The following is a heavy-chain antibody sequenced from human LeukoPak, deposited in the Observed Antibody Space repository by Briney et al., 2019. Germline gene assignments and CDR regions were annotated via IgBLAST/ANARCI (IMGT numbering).Heavy chain of an antibody. J-gene: IGHJ4*02. D-gene: IGHD2-2*01. Sequence: GGSLRLSCAASGFTVSTDYTTCLRQAPGKGLECVSVIYSGGSTYYADSVKGRFTISRDNSKNTLYLQMNSLRAEDTAMYYCARGLGYCTSTTCLLPFDYWGQGTLVTVSS. CDR1: GFTVSTDY. V-gene: IGHV3-53*01. CDR3: ARGLGYCTSTTCLLPFDY. CDR2: IYSGGST.